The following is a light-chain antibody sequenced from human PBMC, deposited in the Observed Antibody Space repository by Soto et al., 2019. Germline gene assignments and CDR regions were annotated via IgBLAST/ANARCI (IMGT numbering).Light chain of an antibody. J-gene: IGKJ2*01. CDR1: QSISSY. CDR3: RQSYSAPYT. CDR2: GAS. V-gene: IGKV1-39*01. Sequence: DIQMTQSPSSLSASVGDRVTITCRASQSISSYLNWYQHKPGKAPKLLISGASSLQSGVPSRFSGSGSGTDFTLTISSLQPEDFATYYCRQSYSAPYTFGQGTKLEIK.